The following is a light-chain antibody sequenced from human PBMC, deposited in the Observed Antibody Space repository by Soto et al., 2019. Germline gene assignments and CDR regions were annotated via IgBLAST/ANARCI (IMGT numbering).Light chain of an antibody. J-gene: IGKJ1*01. Sequence: EVVLTQSPATLSLSPGERATLSCRASQSVSTYLAWYQQKPGQAPSLLIYGALTRATGIPARFSGTGSGTEFTLTISSLQSEDFALYYCQQYNDWPLTFGQGTKVDI. CDR1: QSVSTY. CDR3: QQYNDWPLT. V-gene: IGKV3-15*01. CDR2: GAL.